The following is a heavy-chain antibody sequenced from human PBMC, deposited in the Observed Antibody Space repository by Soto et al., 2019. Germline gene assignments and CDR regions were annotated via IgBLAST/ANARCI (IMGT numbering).Heavy chain of an antibody. D-gene: IGHD2-15*01. CDR2: ISAYNGNT. CDR3: AREVLSCSGGSCYRRFDH. CDR1: VYTFTSYG. V-gene: IGHV1-18*01. J-gene: IGHJ5*02. Sequence: XSVKVSCKASVYTFTSYGISWVRQAPGQGLEWMGWISAYNGNTNYAQKLQGRVTMTTDTSTSTAYMELRSLRSDDTAVYYCAREVLSCSGGSCYRRFDHWGQGTLVTVSS.